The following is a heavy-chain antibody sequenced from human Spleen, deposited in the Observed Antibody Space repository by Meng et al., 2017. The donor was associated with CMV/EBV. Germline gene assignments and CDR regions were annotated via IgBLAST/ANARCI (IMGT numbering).Heavy chain of an antibody. CDR2: IYPGDSDT. D-gene: IGHD6-6*01. CDR3: ARIYTSSSGNNWFDP. Sequence: KVSCKGSGYSFTSYWIGWVRQMPGKGLEWMGIIYPGDSDTRYSPSFQGQVTISADKSISTAYLQWSSLKASDTAMYYCARIYTSSSGNNWFDPWGQGTLVTVSS. CDR1: GYSFTSYW. J-gene: IGHJ5*02. V-gene: IGHV5-51*01.